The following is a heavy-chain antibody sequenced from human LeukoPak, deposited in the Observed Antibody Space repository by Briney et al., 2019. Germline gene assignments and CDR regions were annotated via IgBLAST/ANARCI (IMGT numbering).Heavy chain of an antibody. CDR2: ISDDGERK. CDR3: AKDLSGHWCIDY. J-gene: IGHJ4*02. D-gene: IGHD4/OR15-4a*01. CDR1: GFTFSNYY. V-gene: IGHV3-30*18. Sequence: GGSLRLSCVASGFTFSNYYMHWVRQAPGKGLEWVAIISDDGERKFYADSVRGRVTISRDKSKNTLFLQMNSLRADDTAVYFCAKDLSGHWCIDYWGQGTLVTVSS.